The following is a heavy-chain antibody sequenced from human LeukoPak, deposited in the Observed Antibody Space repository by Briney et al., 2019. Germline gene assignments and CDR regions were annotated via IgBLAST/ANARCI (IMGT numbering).Heavy chain of an antibody. CDR3: ARGWQGYYDSSGYYLLDY. J-gene: IGHJ4*02. V-gene: IGHV4-34*01. D-gene: IGHD3-22*01. CDR1: GGSFSGYY. CDR2: INHSGST. Sequence: SETLSLTCAVYGGSFSGYYWSWIRQPPGKGLEWLGEINHSGSTNYNPSLKSRVTISVDTSKNQFSLQLSSMTAADTALYYCARGWQGYYDSSGYYLLDYWGQGTRVTVSS.